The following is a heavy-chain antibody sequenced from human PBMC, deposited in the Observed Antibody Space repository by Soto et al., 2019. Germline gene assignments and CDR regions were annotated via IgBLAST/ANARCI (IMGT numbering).Heavy chain of an antibody. V-gene: IGHV3-23*01. CDR1: GFTFSSYA. Sequence: EVQLLESGGGLVQPGGSLRLSCAASGFTFSSYAMSWVRQAPGKGLEWVSAISCSGGSTYYADSVKGRFTISRDNSKNTLYLSMNSWSAEDTAVSYCAKDLHGSGSYKRCAIDAWGQGTLVAFSS. CDR3: AKDLHGSGSYKRCAIDA. CDR2: ISCSGGST. D-gene: IGHD3-10*01. J-gene: IGHJ5*02.